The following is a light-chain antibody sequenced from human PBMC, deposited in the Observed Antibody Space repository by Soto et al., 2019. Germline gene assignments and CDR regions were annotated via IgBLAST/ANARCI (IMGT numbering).Light chain of an antibody. J-gene: IGKJ5*01. Sequence: EIVLTQSPGTLSLSPGERATLSCRASQSVSSSYLAWYQQKPGQAPRLLIYGASSRATGIPDRFSGSGSGTDFTLTIGRLEPEDFAVYYCQQYGSSPRITFGQGTRLEIK. CDR1: QSVSSSY. V-gene: IGKV3-20*01. CDR3: QQYGSSPRIT. CDR2: GAS.